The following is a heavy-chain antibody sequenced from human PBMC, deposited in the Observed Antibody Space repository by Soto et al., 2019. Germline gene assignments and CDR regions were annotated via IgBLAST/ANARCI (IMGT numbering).Heavy chain of an antibody. J-gene: IGHJ4*02. D-gene: IGHD6-19*01. Sequence: EVQLVESGGGLVKPGGSLRLSCAASGFTFSTYTMNWVRQAPGKGLEWVSSISSSSSSIYYADSMKGRFTISRDNAKNSLYLQMNSLRAEDTAVYYCASGGITVASSDFDYWGQGTLVTVSS. CDR2: ISSSSSSI. CDR1: GFTFSTYT. V-gene: IGHV3-21*01. CDR3: ASGGITVASSDFDY.